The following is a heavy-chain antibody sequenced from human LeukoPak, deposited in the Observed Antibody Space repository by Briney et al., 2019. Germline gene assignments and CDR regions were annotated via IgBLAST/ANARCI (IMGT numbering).Heavy chain of an antibody. D-gene: IGHD6-13*01. CDR3: ARAAAAGTEPDYYYYYMDV. Sequence: GGSLRLSCAASGFTFSSYAMHWVRQAPGKGLEWVAVISYDGSNKYYADSVKGRFTISRDNSKNTLYLQMNSLRAEDTAVYYCARAAAAGTEPDYYYYYMDVWGKGTTVTVSS. CDR2: ISYDGSNK. CDR1: GFTFSSYA. J-gene: IGHJ6*03. V-gene: IGHV3-30-3*01.